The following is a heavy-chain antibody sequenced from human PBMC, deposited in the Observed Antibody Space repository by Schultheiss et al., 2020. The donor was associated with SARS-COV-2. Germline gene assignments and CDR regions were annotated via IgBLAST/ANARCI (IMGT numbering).Heavy chain of an antibody. J-gene: IGHJ4*02. CDR3: ARGGAYCGGDCPLDY. CDR1: GGSISSGDYY. CDR2: IYYSGST. V-gene: IGHV4-39*07. Sequence: SETLSLTCTVSGGSISSGDYYWSWIRQPPGKGLEWIGSIYYSGSTYYNPSLKSRVTISVDTSKNQFSLKLSSVTAADTAVYYCARGGAYCGGDCPLDYWGQGTLVTVSS. D-gene: IGHD2-21*02.